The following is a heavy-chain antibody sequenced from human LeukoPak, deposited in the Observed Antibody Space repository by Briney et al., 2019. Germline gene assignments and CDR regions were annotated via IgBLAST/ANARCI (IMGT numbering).Heavy chain of an antibody. Sequence: SETLTLTCTVSGGSISSGSYYWRWIRQPAGKGLEWIGRIYTSGSTNYNPSLKSRVTISVDTSKNQFPLKLSSVTAADTAVYYCARSMVRGVLDYWGQGTLVTVSS. CDR2: IYTSGST. V-gene: IGHV4-61*02. CDR1: GGSISSGSYY. D-gene: IGHD3-10*01. J-gene: IGHJ4*02. CDR3: ARSMVRGVLDY.